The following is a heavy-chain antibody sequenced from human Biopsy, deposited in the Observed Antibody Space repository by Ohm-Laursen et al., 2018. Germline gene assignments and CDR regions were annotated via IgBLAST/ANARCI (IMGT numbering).Heavy chain of an antibody. Sequence: SDTLSLTCTVSGASFTGHYWSWIRQPPGKGLEWIGHISYTGYTSYNASLKSRVTISVDTSRNHFSLRLSSLTAADTAVYYCARGSNDFGGLYFPRWGQGTLLTVSS. CDR3: ARGSNDFGGLYFPR. J-gene: IGHJ4*02. D-gene: IGHD4-23*01. CDR2: ISYTGYT. V-gene: IGHV4-59*11. CDR1: GASFTGHY.